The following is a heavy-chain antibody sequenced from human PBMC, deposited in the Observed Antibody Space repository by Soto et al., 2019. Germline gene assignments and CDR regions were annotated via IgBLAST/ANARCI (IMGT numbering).Heavy chain of an antibody. V-gene: IGHV3-11*05. CDR1: GFTFSDYY. CDR2: ISSDSVDI. J-gene: IGHJ1*01. D-gene: IGHD2-15*01. CDR3: VRDASGIRGYGH. Sequence: QVQLVESGGGLVKPGGSLRLSCAASGFTFSDYYMNWVRQAPGKGLEWLSYISSDSVDINYADSVKGRFTISRVNADNSVYLQMYSLRAHDTAVYYCVRDASGIRGYGHWGQGTLVTVSP.